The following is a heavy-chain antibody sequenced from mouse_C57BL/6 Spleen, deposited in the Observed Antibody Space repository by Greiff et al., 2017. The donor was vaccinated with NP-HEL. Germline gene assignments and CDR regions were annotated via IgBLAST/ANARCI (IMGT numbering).Heavy chain of an antibody. Sequence: VQLQQSGPELVKPGASVKMSCKASGYTFTDYNMHWVKQSHGKSLEWIGYINPNNGGTSYNQKFKGKATLTVNKSSSTAYMELRSLTSEDSAVYYCARSGGYYVGYFDYWGQGTTLTVSS. CDR1: GYTFTDYN. CDR3: ARSGGYYVGYFDY. D-gene: IGHD2-3*01. CDR2: INPNNGGT. V-gene: IGHV1-22*01. J-gene: IGHJ2*01.